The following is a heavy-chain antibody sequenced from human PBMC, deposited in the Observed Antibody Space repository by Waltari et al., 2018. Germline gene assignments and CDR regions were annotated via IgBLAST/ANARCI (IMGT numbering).Heavy chain of an antibody. J-gene: IGHJ5*02. D-gene: IGHD1-1*01. CDR2: VDYNGDT. Sequence: QLQLLESGPGLVKPSATLSLTCAVSGDSINSDIYYWALIRQPPGKGLEWIGSVDYNGDTYYNPSLKSRVTISADASRNRFSLGLSSVTAADTGFYYCAKHGITTTNWSKTSHSWFGPWGQGILVTVSS. V-gene: IGHV4-39*02. CDR3: AKHGITTTNWSKTSHSWFGP. CDR1: GDSINSDIYY.